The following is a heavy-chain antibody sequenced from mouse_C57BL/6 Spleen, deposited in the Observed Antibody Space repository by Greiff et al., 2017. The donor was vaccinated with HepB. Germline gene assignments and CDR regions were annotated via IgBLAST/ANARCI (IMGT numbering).Heavy chain of an antibody. J-gene: IGHJ3*01. CDR1: GYTFTSYW. CDR3: ARSGVYYDYPWFAY. D-gene: IGHD2-4*01. Sequence: QVQLKQPGAELVKPGASVKMSCKASGYTFTSYWITWVKQRPGQGLEWIGDIYPGSGSTNYNEKFKSKATLTVDTSSSTAYMQLSSLTSEDSAVYYCARSGVYYDYPWFAYWGQGTLVTVSA. V-gene: IGHV1-55*01. CDR2: IYPGSGST.